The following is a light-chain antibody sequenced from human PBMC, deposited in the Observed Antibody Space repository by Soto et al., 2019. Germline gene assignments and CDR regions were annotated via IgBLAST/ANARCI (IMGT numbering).Light chain of an antibody. Sequence: EIVLTQSPGTLSSSPGERATISCRASQIIDNRYFAWYQHKPGQAPRLLIYATSSRATGIPDRFGGSGSGTDFTLTINGLEPEDFAVYYCQQYFASSWTFGQGTKVDIK. V-gene: IGKV3-20*01. CDR3: QQYFASSWT. J-gene: IGKJ1*01. CDR1: QIIDNRY. CDR2: ATS.